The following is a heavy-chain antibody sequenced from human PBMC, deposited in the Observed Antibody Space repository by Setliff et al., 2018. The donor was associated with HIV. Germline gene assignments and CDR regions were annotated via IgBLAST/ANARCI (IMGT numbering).Heavy chain of an antibody. CDR3: ARDQRLSY. CDR2: IYYSGST. J-gene: IGHJ4*02. CDR1: GGSMNIHY. V-gene: IGHV4-59*11. Sequence: PSETLSLTCTVSGGSMNIHYWSWIRQPPGKGLEWIGSIYYSGSTNYNPSLKSRVAISVDKSKNQFSLELNSVTAADTAVYYCARDQRLSYWGQGTLVTVSS.